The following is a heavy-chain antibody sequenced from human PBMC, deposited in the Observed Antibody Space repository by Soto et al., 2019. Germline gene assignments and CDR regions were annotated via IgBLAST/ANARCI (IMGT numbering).Heavy chain of an antibody. CDR2: ISSSASTI. Sequence: ELQLVESGGGLVQPGGSLRLSCAASGFTFSSYNMNWVRQAPGKGLEWVSYISSSASTIYYADSVKGRFTNARDNAKVSLFLQVNSLGDEDTAVYYCVAAFDVWGQGTMVTVSS. J-gene: IGHJ3*01. V-gene: IGHV3-48*02. CDR3: VAAFDV. CDR1: GFTFSSYN.